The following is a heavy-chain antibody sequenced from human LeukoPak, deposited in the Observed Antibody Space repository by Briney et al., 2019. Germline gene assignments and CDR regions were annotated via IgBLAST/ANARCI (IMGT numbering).Heavy chain of an antibody. J-gene: IGHJ4*02. CDR2: IWYDGSNK. D-gene: IGHD3-22*01. CDR3: ARSPGDTYYYDSSGYYNSYYFDY. V-gene: IGHV3-33*01. CDR1: GFTFSSYG. Sequence: QPGGSLRLSCAASGFTFSSYGMHRVRQAPGKGLEWVAVIWYDGSNKYYADSVKGRFTISRDNSKNTLYLQMNSLGAEDTAVYYCARSPGDTYYYDSSGYYNSYYFDYWGQGTLVTVSS.